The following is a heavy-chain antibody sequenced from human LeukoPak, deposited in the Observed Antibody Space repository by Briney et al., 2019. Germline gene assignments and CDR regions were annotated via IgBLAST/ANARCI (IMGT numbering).Heavy chain of an antibody. D-gene: IGHD3-3*01. CDR2: IYPGDSNT. V-gene: IGHV5-51*01. CDR1: GYSFSNSW. Sequence: GESLKISCKGSGYSFSNSWIGWVRQMPGKGLEWMGIIYPGDSNTRYSPSFQGQVTISVDKSISSAYLQWSGLRASDTAMYYCARRVWSGHYFDYWGQGTLVAVSS. CDR3: ARRVWSGHYFDY. J-gene: IGHJ4*02.